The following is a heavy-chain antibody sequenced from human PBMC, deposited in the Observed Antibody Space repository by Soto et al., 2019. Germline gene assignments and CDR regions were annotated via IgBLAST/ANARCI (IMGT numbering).Heavy chain of an antibody. CDR2: ISSSSSTI. J-gene: IGHJ4*02. CDR3: ARPRGYSYVLPDY. CDR1: GFSFSSYN. D-gene: IGHD5-18*01. Sequence: EVQLVESGGGLVQPGGSLRLSCAASGFSFSSYNMNWVRQAPGKGLEWVSYISSSSSTIYYADSVKGRFTISRDNAKNTLYLQMNSLRDEDTAVYYCARPRGYSYVLPDYWGQGTLVTVSS. V-gene: IGHV3-48*02.